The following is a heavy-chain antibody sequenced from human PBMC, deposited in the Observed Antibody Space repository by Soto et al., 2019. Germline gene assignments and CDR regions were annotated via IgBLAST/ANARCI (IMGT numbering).Heavy chain of an antibody. V-gene: IGHV3-72*01. J-gene: IGHJ4*02. CDR2: ITNRADRYTA. D-gene: IGHD3-10*01. CDR1: GFSFSSGHY. CDR3: ARVALGYFGEYDY. Sequence: GSLRLSCAASGFSFSSGHYMDWVRQVPGKGLEWVGRITNRADRYTAHYATSVRGRFTISRDDSKNSLFLDMNSLKTEDTAVYYCARVALGYFGEYDYWGQGTVVTVSS.